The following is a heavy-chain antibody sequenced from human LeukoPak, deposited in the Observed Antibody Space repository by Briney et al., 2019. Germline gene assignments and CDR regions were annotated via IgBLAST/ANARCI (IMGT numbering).Heavy chain of an antibody. CDR1: GFTFSSYG. CDR3: VKVYYDILTGYYILDY. J-gene: IGHJ4*02. V-gene: IGHV3-30*18. D-gene: IGHD3-9*01. Sequence: PGRSLRLSCAASGFTFSSYGMHWVRQAPGKGLEWVAVVSYDGSNKYYADSVEGRFTISRDNSKNTLYLQMSSLRAEDTAVYYCVKVYYDILTGYYILDYWGQGTLVTVSS. CDR2: VSYDGSNK.